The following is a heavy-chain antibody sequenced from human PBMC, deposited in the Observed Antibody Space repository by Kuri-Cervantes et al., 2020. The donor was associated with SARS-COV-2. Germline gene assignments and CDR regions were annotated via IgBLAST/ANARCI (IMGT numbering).Heavy chain of an antibody. CDR3: AAWHYYGSGSYDYGMDV. J-gene: IGHJ6*02. CDR2: IIPILGIA. V-gene: IGHV1-69*10. D-gene: IGHD3-10*01. Sequence: SVKVSCKASGGTFSSYAISWVRQAPGQGLEWMGGIIPILGIANYAQKFQGRVTITADKSTSTAYMELSSLRSEDTAVYYCAAWHYYGSGSYDYGMDVWGQGTTVTVSS. CDR1: GGTFSSYA.